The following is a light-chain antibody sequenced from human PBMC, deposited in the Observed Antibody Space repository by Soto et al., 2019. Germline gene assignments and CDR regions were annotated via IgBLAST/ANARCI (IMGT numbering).Light chain of an antibody. CDR2: DVS. V-gene: IGLV2-14*01. CDR1: TSDVGGYNS. CDR3: SSYTSSSTLV. Sequence: LTQPASVSGSPGQSITVSCTGTTSDVGGYNSVSWYQQHPGKVPKLMIYDVSNRPSGVSNRFSGSKSGNTASLTISGLQAEDEADYYCSSYTSSSTLVFGTGTKVTVL. J-gene: IGLJ1*01.